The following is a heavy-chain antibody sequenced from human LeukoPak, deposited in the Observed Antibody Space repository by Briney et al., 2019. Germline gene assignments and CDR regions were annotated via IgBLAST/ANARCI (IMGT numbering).Heavy chain of an antibody. V-gene: IGHV3-23*01. Sequence: PGGSLRLSCAASGFTFSGYGMSWVRQAPGKGLEWVSSIGGSGVTTYYADSVEGRLTISRDNSKNTLYLQMNSLRAEDTAVYYCAKLLDAAGTDYWGQGTLVTASS. D-gene: IGHD6-13*01. CDR3: AKLLDAAGTDY. J-gene: IGHJ4*02. CDR2: IGGSGVTT. CDR1: GFTFSGYG.